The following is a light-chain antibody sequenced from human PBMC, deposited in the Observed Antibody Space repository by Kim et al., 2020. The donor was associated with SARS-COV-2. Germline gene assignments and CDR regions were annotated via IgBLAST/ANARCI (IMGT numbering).Light chain of an antibody. Sequence: PASISGRSSQSLLHSNGYNYLDWYLQKPGQSPQLLIYLGSNRASGVPDRFSGSGSGTDFTLKISRVEAEDVGVYYCMQALQTPLFGQGTRLEIK. CDR3: MQALQTPL. CDR1: QSLLHSNGYNY. V-gene: IGKV2-28*01. J-gene: IGKJ5*01. CDR2: LGS.